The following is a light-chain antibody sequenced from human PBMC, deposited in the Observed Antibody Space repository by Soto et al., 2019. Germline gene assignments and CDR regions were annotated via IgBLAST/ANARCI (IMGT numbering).Light chain of an antibody. CDR2: EVS. CDR1: NSDVGRHDY. CDR3: SSYTSGRTICV. J-gene: IGLJ3*02. Sequence: QSVLTQPASVSGSPGQSITISCTGTNSDVGRHDYVSWYQQHPGQAPKLVIYEVSDRPSGVSNRFSGSKSGNTASLTISGLQAEDEADYYCSSYTSGRTICVFGGGTKLTVL. V-gene: IGLV2-14*03.